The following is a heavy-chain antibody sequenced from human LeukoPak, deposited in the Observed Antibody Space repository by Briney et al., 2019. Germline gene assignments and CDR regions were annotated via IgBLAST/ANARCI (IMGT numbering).Heavy chain of an antibody. CDR3: ARDRVGSSWPRPYYFEV. D-gene: IGHD6-13*01. V-gene: IGHV1-2*02. CDR2: INPNTGAT. Sequence: ASVKVSCKASGYTLTGYYLHWVRQAPGQGLEWMGWINPNTGATHSAQKFQGRITMTRDTSISTAYMDLSRLRSDDTAVYYCARDRVGSSWPRPYYFEVWGQGTLVTVSS. J-gene: IGHJ4*02. CDR1: GYTLTGYY.